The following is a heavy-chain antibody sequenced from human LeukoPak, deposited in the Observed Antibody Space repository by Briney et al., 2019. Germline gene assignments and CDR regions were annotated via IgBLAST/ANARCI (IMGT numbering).Heavy chain of an antibody. J-gene: IGHJ3*02. D-gene: IGHD6-19*01. CDR1: GYTFTSYY. CDR2: INPSGGST. Sequence: ASVKVSCKASGYTFTSYYMHWVRQAPGQGLEWMGIINPSGGSTSYAQKFQGRVTMTRDTSTSTVYMELSSLRSEDPAVYYCARVSSSGWQRERAFDIWGQGTMVTVSS. V-gene: IGHV1-46*01. CDR3: ARVSSSGWQRERAFDI.